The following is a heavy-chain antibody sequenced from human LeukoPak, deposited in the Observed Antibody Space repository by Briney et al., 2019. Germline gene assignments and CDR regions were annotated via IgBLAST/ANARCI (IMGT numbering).Heavy chain of an antibody. V-gene: IGHV1-2*02. Sequence: ASVKVSCEASGYTFTAYYLHWVRQAPGQGLEWMGWINPTSGVTNSPQKFQGRVTMTRDTSISTAYMELSRLGSDDTAVYYCARDFVGTSDYWGQGTLVTVSS. CDR3: ARDFVGTSDY. J-gene: IGHJ4*02. CDR2: INPTSGVT. D-gene: IGHD1-26*01. CDR1: GYTFTAYY.